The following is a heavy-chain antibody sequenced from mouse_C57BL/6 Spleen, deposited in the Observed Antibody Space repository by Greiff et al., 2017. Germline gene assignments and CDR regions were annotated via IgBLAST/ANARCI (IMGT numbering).Heavy chain of an antibody. J-gene: IGHJ1*03. CDR2: IDPADGNT. CDR3: ASTVVAARYCDV. D-gene: IGHD1-1*01. V-gene: IGHV14-3*01. CDR1: GFNIKNTY. Sequence: VQLQQSVAELVRPGASVKLSCTASGFNIKNTYMHWVKQRPEQGLEWIGRIDPADGNTKYAPKFQGKATITADTSSNTAYLQLSRLTSEDTAIYYGASTVVAARYCDVWGTGTTVTVSS.